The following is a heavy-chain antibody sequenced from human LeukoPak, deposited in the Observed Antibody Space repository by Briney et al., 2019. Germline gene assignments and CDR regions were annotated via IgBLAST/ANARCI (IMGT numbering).Heavy chain of an antibody. CDR3: ARETSGSYFDFDY. CDR2: IYTSGST. V-gene: IGHV4-4*07. Sequence: SETLSLTCTDSGGSISSYYWSWIRQPAGKGLAWIGRIYTSGSTNYNPSLKSRVTMSVDTSKSQFSLKLSSVTAADTAVYYCARETSGSYFDFDYWGQGTLVTVSS. D-gene: IGHD1-26*01. J-gene: IGHJ4*02. CDR1: GGSISSYY.